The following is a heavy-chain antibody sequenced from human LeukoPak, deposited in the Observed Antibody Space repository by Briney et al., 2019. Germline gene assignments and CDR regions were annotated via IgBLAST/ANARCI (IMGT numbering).Heavy chain of an antibody. D-gene: IGHD2-15*01. J-gene: IGHJ6*02. Sequence: GALVKVSCRASGYTFTSYDINWVRQATGQGLEWMGWMNPNSGNTGYAQKFQGRVTMTRNTSISTAYMELSSLRSEDTAVYYCARGPEVVAATKGLYYYYYYGMDVWGQGTTVTVSS. CDR1: GYTFTSYD. V-gene: IGHV1-8*01. CDR3: ARGPEVVAATKGLYYYYYYGMDV. CDR2: MNPNSGNT.